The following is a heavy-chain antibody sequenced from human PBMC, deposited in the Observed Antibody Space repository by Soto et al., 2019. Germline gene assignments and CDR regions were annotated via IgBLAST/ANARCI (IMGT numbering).Heavy chain of an antibody. D-gene: IGHD3-3*01. CDR3: AKDYEFLEWLLYGRFDY. Sequence: GGSLRLSCAASGFTFSSYAMSWVRQAPGKGLEWVSAISGSGGSTYYADSVKGRFTISRDNSKNTLYLQMNSLRAEDTAVYYCAKDYEFLEWLLYGRFDYWGQGTLVTVSS. CDR1: GFTFSSYA. V-gene: IGHV3-23*01. J-gene: IGHJ4*02. CDR2: ISGSGGST.